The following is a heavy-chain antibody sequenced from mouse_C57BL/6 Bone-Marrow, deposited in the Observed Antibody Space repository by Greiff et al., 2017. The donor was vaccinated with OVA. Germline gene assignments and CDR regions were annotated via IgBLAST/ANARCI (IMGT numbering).Heavy chain of an antibody. D-gene: IGHD3-2*02. J-gene: IGHJ2*01. CDR3: ARSGLRLRGYYVDY. CDR2: IYPGDGDT. CDR1: GYAFSSSW. V-gene: IGHV1-82*01. Sequence: QVQLKESGPELVKPGASVKISCKASGYAFSSSWMNWVKQRPGKGLEWIGRIYPGDGDTNYNGKFKGKATLTADKSSSTAYMQLSSLTSEDSAVYFCARSGLRLRGYYVDYWGQGTTLTVSS.